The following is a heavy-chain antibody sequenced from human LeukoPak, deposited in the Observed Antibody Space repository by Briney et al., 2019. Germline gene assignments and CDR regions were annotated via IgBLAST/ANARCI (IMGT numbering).Heavy chain of an antibody. Sequence: GESLKISCKGSGYSFTTYWIGWVRQMPGKGLEWMGIMYPGDSDTRYSPSFQGQVTISVDKSISTAYLQWSSLKASDTAMYYCARRSRVGTSHGPFDYWGQGTLVTVSS. V-gene: IGHV5-51*01. J-gene: IGHJ4*02. D-gene: IGHD1-26*01. CDR3: ARRSRVGTSHGPFDY. CDR1: GYSFTTYW. CDR2: MYPGDSDT.